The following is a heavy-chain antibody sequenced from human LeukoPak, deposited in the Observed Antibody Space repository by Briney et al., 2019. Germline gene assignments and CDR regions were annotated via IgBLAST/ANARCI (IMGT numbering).Heavy chain of an antibody. J-gene: IGHJ4*02. V-gene: IGHV3-7*01. Sequence: GGSLRLSCAASGFTFSTYWMSWVRQAAGKGLEWVANIKQDGSEKYYVDSVKGRFTLSRDNAKNSLYLQMNSLRAEDTAMYYCARDSAGNDYWGQGTLVTVSP. D-gene: IGHD6-13*01. CDR2: IKQDGSEK. CDR3: ARDSAGNDY. CDR1: GFTFSTYW.